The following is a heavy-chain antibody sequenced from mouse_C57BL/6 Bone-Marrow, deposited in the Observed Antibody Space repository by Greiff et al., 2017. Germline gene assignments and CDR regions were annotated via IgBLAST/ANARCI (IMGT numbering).Heavy chain of an antibody. J-gene: IGHJ2*01. Sequence: VKLMESGPGLVAPSQSLSITCTVSGFSLTSYAISWVRQPPGKGLEWLGVIWTGGGTNYNSALKSRLSISKDNSKSQVFLKMNSLQTDDTARYXCAREGLRRSYYFDYWGQGTTLTVSS. CDR1: GFSLTSYA. V-gene: IGHV2-9-1*01. CDR2: IWTGGGT. D-gene: IGHD2-4*01. CDR3: AREGLRRSYYFDY.